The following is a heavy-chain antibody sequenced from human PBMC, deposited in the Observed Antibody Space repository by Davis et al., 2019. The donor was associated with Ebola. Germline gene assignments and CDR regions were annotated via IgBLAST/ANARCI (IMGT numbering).Heavy chain of an antibody. V-gene: IGHV4-4*02. J-gene: IGHJ4*02. CDR3: ARGTFWSGYSFDY. Sequence: SETLSLTCAVSGGSISSSNWWSWVRQPPGKGLEWIGEIYHSGSTNYNPSLKSRVTISVDTSKNQFSLKLSSVTAADTAVYYCARGTFWSGYSFDYWGQGTLVTVSS. CDR1: GGSISSSNW. D-gene: IGHD3-3*01. CDR2: IYHSGST.